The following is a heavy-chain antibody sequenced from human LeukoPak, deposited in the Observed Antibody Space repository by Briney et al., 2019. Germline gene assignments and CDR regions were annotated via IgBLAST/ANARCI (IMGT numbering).Heavy chain of an antibody. Sequence: SETLSLXCTVSGGSISSYYWSWIRQPPGKGLEWIGYIYYSGSTNYNPSLKSRVTISVDTSKNQFSLKLSSVTAADTAVYYCARAETDILTGYFPRWFDPWGQGTLVTVSS. V-gene: IGHV4-59*01. D-gene: IGHD3-9*01. J-gene: IGHJ5*02. CDR2: IYYSGST. CDR3: ARAETDILTGYFPRWFDP. CDR1: GGSISSYY.